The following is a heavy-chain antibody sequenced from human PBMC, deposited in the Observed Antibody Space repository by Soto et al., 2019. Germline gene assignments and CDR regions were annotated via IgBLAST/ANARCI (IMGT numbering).Heavy chain of an antibody. CDR3: AKDFGINWYYFDY. D-gene: IGHD1-1*01. J-gene: IGHJ4*02. CDR2: ISYDGSDK. V-gene: IGHV3-30*18. Sequence: GGSLRLSCAASVFTFRSHGMHWVRQASGKGLEWVTLISYDGSDKYYADSVKGRFTISRDNSKNMLYLQMNSLGADDTAVYYCAKDFGINWYYFDYWGQGTLVTVSS. CDR1: VFTFRSHG.